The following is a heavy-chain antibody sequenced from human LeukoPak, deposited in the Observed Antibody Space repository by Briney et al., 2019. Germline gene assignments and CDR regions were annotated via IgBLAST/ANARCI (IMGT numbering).Heavy chain of an antibody. V-gene: IGHV3-15*01. CDR3: TTPKTG. CDR1: GFPFINAR. J-gene: IGHJ4*02. Sequence: GGSLRLSCAASGFPFINARMPWVRQAPGKGLEWVGRIKSKTDGGTIDYTAPVKGRFTISRDDSKDMVFLQMNSLKTEDTAVYYCTTPKTGWGQGTLVTVSS. CDR2: IKSKTDGGTI. D-gene: IGHD1-1*01.